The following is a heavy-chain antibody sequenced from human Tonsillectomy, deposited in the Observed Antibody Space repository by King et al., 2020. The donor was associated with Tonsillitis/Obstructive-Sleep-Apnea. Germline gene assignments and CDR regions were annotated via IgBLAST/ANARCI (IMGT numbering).Heavy chain of an antibody. Sequence: HVQLQQWGAGLLKPSETLSLTCAVYGGSFSGYYWSWIRQPPGKGLEWIGEINHSGSTNYNPSLKSRVTISVDTSKNQFSLELSSVTAADTAVYYCARAYYYDSSGYYDGGPFDYWGQETLDTVSS. J-gene: IGHJ4*02. CDR2: INHSGST. V-gene: IGHV4-34*01. CDR3: ARAYYYDSSGYYDGGPFDY. CDR1: GGSFSGYY. D-gene: IGHD3-22*01.